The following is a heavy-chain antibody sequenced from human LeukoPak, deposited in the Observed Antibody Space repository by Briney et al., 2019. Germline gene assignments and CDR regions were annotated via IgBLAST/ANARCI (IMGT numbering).Heavy chain of an antibody. D-gene: IGHD3-16*02. Sequence: TLALATRALTRTCMFFGLSLSTSRVGVGWIRKPPGKARELLAIIYLDDDKRYRPSLKSRLTITKDTSKNQVVLTMTNMDPVDTATYYCAHSARSLSNGYWGQGTLVTVSS. CDR1: GLSLSTSRVG. J-gene: IGHJ4*02. V-gene: IGHV2-5*02. CDR3: AHSARSLSNGY. CDR2: IYLDDDK.